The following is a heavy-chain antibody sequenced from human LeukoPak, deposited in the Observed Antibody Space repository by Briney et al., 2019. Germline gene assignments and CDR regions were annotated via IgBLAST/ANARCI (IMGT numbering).Heavy chain of an antibody. CDR3: ARVRGGYSGYDSRRGGIYNDYYYYMDV. V-gene: IGHV4-39*07. Sequence: SETLSLTCTVSGGSISSRSYYWGWIRQPPGKGLEWLGNIYYSGSTYYNPSLKSQVSISLDTSKNQFSLKLSSVTAADTALYYCARVRGGYSGYDSRRGGIYNDYYYYMDVWGKGTTVTVSS. J-gene: IGHJ6*03. D-gene: IGHD5-12*01. CDR1: GGSISSRSYY. CDR2: IYYSGST.